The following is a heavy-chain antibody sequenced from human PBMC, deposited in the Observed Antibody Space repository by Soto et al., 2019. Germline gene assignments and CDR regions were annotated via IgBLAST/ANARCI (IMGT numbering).Heavy chain of an antibody. D-gene: IGHD2-15*01. CDR2: ISGSGGST. Sequence: WGALGVSCASSVFTFSIYAMGWVRQAPGKGLDLVSAISGSGGSTYYADSVKGRFTISRDNSKNTLYLQMNSLRAEDTAVYYCANGKGTRYCSGGSCYVGGSHWGQGTMVTVSS. J-gene: IGHJ4*02. CDR3: ANGKGTRYCSGGSCYVGGSH. CDR1: VFTFSIYA. V-gene: IGHV3-23*01.